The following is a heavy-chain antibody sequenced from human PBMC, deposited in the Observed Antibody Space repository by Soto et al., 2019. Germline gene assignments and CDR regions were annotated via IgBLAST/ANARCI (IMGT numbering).Heavy chain of an antibody. CDR2: ISSSSSTI. CDR1: GFTFSSYS. Sequence: GESLKISCAASGFTFSSYSMNWVRQAPGKGLEWVSYISSSSSTIYYADSVKGRFTISRDNAKNSLYLQMNSLRDEDTAVYYCARDTYFQYYDFWSGPDYGMDVWGQGTTVTVSS. J-gene: IGHJ6*02. V-gene: IGHV3-48*02. CDR3: ARDTYFQYYDFWSGPDYGMDV. D-gene: IGHD3-3*01.